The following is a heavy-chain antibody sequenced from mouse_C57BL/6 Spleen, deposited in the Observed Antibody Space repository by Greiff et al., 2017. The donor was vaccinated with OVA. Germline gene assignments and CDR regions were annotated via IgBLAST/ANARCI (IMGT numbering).Heavy chain of an antibody. CDR1: GFTFSDYG. V-gene: IGHV5-15*01. D-gene: IGHD2-1*01. CDR3: ARRGGNYDFDY. Sequence: EVQGVESGGGLVQPGGSLKLSCAASGFTFSDYGMAWVRQAPRKGPEWVAFISNLAYSIYYADTVTGRFTISRENAKNTLYLEMSSLRSEDTAMYYCARRGGNYDFDYWGQGTTLTVSS. CDR2: ISNLAYSI. J-gene: IGHJ2*01.